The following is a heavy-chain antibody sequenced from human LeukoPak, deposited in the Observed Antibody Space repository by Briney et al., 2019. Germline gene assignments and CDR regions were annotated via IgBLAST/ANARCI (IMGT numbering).Heavy chain of an antibody. CDR1: GYSFTNNW. D-gene: IGHD6-19*01. Sequence: GEPLKTSCKGSGYSFTNNWITWVRQMPGKGLEWMGRIDPSDSYTDYSPSFQGHVTISADKSISTAYLQWSSLKASDTAMYYCARGRGWADYWGQGTLVTVSS. J-gene: IGHJ4*02. V-gene: IGHV5-10-1*01. CDR2: IDPSDSYT. CDR3: ARGRGWADY.